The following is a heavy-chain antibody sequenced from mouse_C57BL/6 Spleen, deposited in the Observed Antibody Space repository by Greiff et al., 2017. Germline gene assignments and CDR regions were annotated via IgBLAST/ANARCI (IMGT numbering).Heavy chain of an antibody. CDR3: ARQDYYGSSYGAMDY. CDR1: GFTFSSYG. J-gene: IGHJ4*01. Sequence: EVQLQQSGGDLVKPGGSLKLSCAASGFTFSSYGMSWVRQTPDKRLEWVATISSGGSYTYYPDSVKGRFTISRDNAKNTLYLQMSSLKSEDTAMYYCARQDYYGSSYGAMDYWGQGTSVTVSS. V-gene: IGHV5-6*01. D-gene: IGHD1-1*01. CDR2: ISSGGSYT.